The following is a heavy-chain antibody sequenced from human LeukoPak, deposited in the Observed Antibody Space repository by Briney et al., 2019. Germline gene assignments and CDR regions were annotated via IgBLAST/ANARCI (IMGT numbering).Heavy chain of an antibody. Sequence: GGSLRLSCAASGFTFSSYAMHWVRQAPGKGLEWVAVISYDGSNKYYADSVKGRFTISRDNSKNTLYLQMNSLRAEDTAVYYCASPGSTSCYDYWGQGTLVTVSS. CDR3: ASPGSTSCYDY. J-gene: IGHJ4*02. CDR2: ISYDGSNK. D-gene: IGHD2-2*01. CDR1: GFTFSSYA. V-gene: IGHV3-30-3*01.